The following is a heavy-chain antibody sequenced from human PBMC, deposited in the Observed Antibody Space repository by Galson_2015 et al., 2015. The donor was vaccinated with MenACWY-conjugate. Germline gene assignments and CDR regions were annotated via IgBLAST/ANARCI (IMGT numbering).Heavy chain of an antibody. V-gene: IGHV3-11*04. CDR2: IGRSGDKI. CDR3: ARAIQLRFLEPPYYMDV. Sequence: SLRFSCAASGFTFGNYYMSFIRQAPGKGLEWISHIGRSGDKIQYADSVKGRFVVSRDNDKNSLYLQMNSLRAEDTAVYYCARAIQLRFLEPPYYMDVWGKGTTVTVSS. J-gene: IGHJ6*03. D-gene: IGHD3-3*01. CDR1: GFTFGNYY.